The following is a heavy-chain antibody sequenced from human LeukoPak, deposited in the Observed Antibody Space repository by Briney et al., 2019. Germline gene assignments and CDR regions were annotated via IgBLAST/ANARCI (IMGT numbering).Heavy chain of an antibody. J-gene: IGHJ3*02. CDR3: AKGPYYYDSSAYHYGAFDI. D-gene: IGHD3-22*01. V-gene: IGHV3-23*01. Sequence: GGSLRLSCAASGFTFSSYAMSWVRQAPRKGLEWVSTISGCGGSTYHADSAKGRFTISRDNSKNTLYLQMNSLRAEDTAVYYCAKGPYYYDSSAYHYGAFDIWGQGTMVTVSS. CDR1: GFTFSSYA. CDR2: ISGCGGST.